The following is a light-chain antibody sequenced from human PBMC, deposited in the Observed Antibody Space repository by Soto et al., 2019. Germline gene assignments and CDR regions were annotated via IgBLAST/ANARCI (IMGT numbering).Light chain of an antibody. J-gene: IGKJ1*01. CDR3: QQANSFPLT. CDR2: DAS. V-gene: IGKV1-12*01. CDR1: QGIGSW. Sequence: DIQMTQSPSSVSASVGDRVTITCRASQGIGSWLAWYQQKPGQDPNILIYDASRLQSGVPSRFSGSGSGTDFTLTIGSLQPEDFATYYCQQANSFPLTFGQGTKVEIK.